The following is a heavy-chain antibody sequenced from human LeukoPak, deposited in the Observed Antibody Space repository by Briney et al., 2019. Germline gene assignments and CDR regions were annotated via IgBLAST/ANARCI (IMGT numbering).Heavy chain of an antibody. V-gene: IGHV3-21*01. CDR1: GFTSTSYA. CDR2: ISTSSIHI. CDR3: ARPVVPYYYYGMDV. Sequence: GGSLRLSCAASGFTSTSYAMNWVRQAPGKGLEWVSSISTSSIHIYYADSVKGRFTISRDDAKNSLSLQMNSLRAEDTAVYYCARPVVPYYYYGMDVWGRGTTVTVSS. J-gene: IGHJ6*02. D-gene: IGHD3-22*01.